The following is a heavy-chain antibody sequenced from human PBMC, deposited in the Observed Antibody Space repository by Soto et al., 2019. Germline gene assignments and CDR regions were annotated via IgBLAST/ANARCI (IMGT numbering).Heavy chain of an antibody. Sequence: ASVKVSCKASGGTFSSYAISWVRQAPGQGLEWMGGIIPIFGTANYAQKFQGRVTITADESTSTAYMELSSLRSEDTAVYYCAAXXXGYYTTAMDVWGQEATVTVS. J-gene: IGHJ6*02. CDR2: IIPIFGTA. V-gene: IGHV1-69*13. D-gene: IGHD3-3*01. CDR1: GGTFSSYA. CDR3: AAXXXGYYTTAMDV.